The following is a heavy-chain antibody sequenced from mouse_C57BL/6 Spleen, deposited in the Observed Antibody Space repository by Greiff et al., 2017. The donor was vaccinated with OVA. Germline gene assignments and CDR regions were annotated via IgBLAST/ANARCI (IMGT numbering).Heavy chain of an antibody. D-gene: IGHD4-1*01. CDR1: GFTFSDYG. Sequence: EVQVVESGGGLVKPGGSLKLSCAASGFTFSDYGMHWVRQAPEKGLEWVAYISSGSSTIYYADTVKGRFTISRDNAKNTLFLQMTSLRSEDTAMYYCARIGTGPFAYWGQGTLVTVSA. J-gene: IGHJ3*01. CDR2: ISSGSSTI. CDR3: ARIGTGPFAY. V-gene: IGHV5-17*01.